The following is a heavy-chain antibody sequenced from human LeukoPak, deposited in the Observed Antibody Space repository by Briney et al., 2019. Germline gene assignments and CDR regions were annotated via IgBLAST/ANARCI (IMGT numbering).Heavy chain of an antibody. D-gene: IGHD1-26*01. CDR3: ARDNLGELLTSYAFDI. CDR1: GGSISSGGYY. CDR2: IYHSGST. J-gene: IGHJ3*02. V-gene: IGHV4-30-2*01. Sequence: SQTLSLTCTVSGGSISSGGYYWSWIRQPPGKGLEWIGYIYHSGSTYYNPSLKSRVTISVDRSKNQFSLKLSSVTAADTAVYYCARDNLGELLTSYAFDIWGQGTMVTVSS.